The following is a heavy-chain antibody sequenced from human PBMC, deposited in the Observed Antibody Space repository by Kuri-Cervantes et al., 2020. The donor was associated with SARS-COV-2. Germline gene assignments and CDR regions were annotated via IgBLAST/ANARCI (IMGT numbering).Heavy chain of an antibody. D-gene: IGHD2-2*01. J-gene: IGHJ4*02. CDR3: ARVGYCSSTSCSLFDY. CDR2: IYLSGGT. CDR1: GYSMSTGYC. V-gene: IGHV4-38-2*02. Sequence: SESMSLTCTVSGYSMSTGYCWGWIRQPPGKGLEGTGSIYLSGGTYYNPSLKSRVTISVDTSKNQFSLKMSAVTAADTAVYYCARVGYCSSTSCSLFDYWGQGTMVTVSS.